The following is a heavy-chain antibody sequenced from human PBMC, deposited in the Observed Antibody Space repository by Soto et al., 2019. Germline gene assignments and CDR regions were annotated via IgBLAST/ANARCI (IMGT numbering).Heavy chain of an antibody. CDR1: GFRFWTYS. CDR3: AKTRLYDNNDYHRDGFDV. Sequence: EVKLLESGGGLVQPGESLRLSCAASGFRFWTYSMSWVRQAPGKGLEWVSSISGDGSATSYADSLKGRFTVSRDNSKDTLFLQMNTLRVEDTAVYYCAKTRLYDNNDYHRDGFDVWGPGTAVTVS. D-gene: IGHD5-12*01. V-gene: IGHV3-23*01. CDR2: ISGDGSAT. J-gene: IGHJ3*01.